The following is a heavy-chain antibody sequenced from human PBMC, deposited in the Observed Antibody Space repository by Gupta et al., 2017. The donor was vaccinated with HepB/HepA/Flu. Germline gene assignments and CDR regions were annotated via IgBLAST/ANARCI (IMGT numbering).Heavy chain of an antibody. Sequence: QLQLQESGPGLVKPSETLSLTCTVSGGSISSSSYYWGWIRQPPGKGLEWIGSIYYSGRTYYHPSLKDRVTISVDTSRNQFSLKLSSVTAADTAVYYCATPVTVYDFWSGYYRYWGQGTLVTVSS. V-gene: IGHV4-39*01. CDR1: GGSISSSSYY. J-gene: IGHJ4*02. CDR3: ATPVTVYDFWSGYYRY. CDR2: IYYSGRT. D-gene: IGHD3-3*01.